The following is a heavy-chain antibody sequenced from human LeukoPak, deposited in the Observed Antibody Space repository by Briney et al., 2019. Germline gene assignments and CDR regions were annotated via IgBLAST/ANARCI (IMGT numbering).Heavy chain of an antibody. CDR3: ARAIVFSWPYYYYYYGMDV. Sequence: GGSLRLSCAASGFTFSSYRMHWVRQAPGKGLVWVSRINSDGSSTSYADSVKGRFTISRDNAKNTLYLQMNSLRAEDTAVYYCARAIVFSWPYYYYYYGMDVWGQGTTVTVSS. D-gene: IGHD1-26*01. J-gene: IGHJ6*02. V-gene: IGHV3-74*01. CDR2: INSDGSST. CDR1: GFTFSSYR.